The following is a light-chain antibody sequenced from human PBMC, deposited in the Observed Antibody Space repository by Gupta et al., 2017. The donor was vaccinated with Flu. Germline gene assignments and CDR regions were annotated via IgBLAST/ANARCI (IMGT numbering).Light chain of an antibody. Sequence: VTTFSTCASCYVVGNKYVFWYHHTPAEAPNLLIYYDSRRNTGVPDRFSGSKSGCTAAITTAWLQAGDEAAYYCSSHAASHSILVFGGGTKLTVL. CDR3: SSHAASHSILV. J-gene: IGLJ2*01. CDR2: YDS. CDR1: SCYVVGNKY. V-gene: IGLV2-11*01.